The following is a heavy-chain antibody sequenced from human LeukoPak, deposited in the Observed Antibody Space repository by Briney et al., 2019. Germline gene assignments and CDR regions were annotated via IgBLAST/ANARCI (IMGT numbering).Heavy chain of an antibody. CDR2: IYYSGIT. V-gene: IGHV4-4*02. Sequence: NPSGTLSLTCAVSGGSISSSDWWSWVRQAPGKGLEWIGSIYYSGITHYNASLKSRVTISVDMSTNQFSLRLSSVTAADTAVYYCARDGWESGDYWGQGTLVTVSS. CDR3: ARDGWESGDY. D-gene: IGHD1-26*01. CDR1: GGSISSSDW. J-gene: IGHJ4*02.